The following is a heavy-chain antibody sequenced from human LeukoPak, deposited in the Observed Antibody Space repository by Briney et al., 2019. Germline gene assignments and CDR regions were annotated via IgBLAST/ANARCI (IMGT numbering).Heavy chain of an antibody. D-gene: IGHD5-18*01. V-gene: IGHV4-39*07. Sequence: PSETLSLTCTVSGGSISSYYWGWIRQPPGKGLEWIGSIYYSGSTYYNPSLKSRVTISVDTSKNQFSLKLSSVTAADTAVYYCAGVPINYSYGSPWGQGTLVTVSS. CDR3: AGVPINYSYGSP. J-gene: IGHJ5*02. CDR1: GGSISSYY. CDR2: IYYSGST.